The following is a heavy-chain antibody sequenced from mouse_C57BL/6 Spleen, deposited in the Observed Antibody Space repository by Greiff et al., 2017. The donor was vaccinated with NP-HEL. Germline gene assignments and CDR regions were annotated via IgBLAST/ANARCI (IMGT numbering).Heavy chain of an antibody. Sequence: EVQGVESGGGLVKPGGSLKLSCAASGFTFSSYAMSWVRQTPEKRLEWVATISDGGSYTYYPDNVKGRFTISRDNAKNNLYLQMSHLKSEDTAMYYCARERWFITTVDFDYWGNGTTLTVSS. CDR2: ISDGGSYT. V-gene: IGHV5-4*01. CDR3: ARERWFITTVDFDY. J-gene: IGHJ2*01. CDR1: GFTFSSYA. D-gene: IGHD1-1*01.